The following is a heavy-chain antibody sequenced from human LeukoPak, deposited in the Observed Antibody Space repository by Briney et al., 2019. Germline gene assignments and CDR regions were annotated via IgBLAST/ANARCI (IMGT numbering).Heavy chain of an antibody. V-gene: IGHV3-48*03. Sequence: GGSLRLSCAASGFTFSSYEMNWVRQAPGKGLEWVSYISSSGSTIYYADSVKGRFTISRDNAKNSLYLQMNSLRAEDTAVYYCAGQTRWLQFLDYWGQGTLVTVSS. D-gene: IGHD5-24*01. CDR2: ISSSGSTI. CDR1: GFTFSSYE. J-gene: IGHJ4*02. CDR3: AGQTRWLQFLDY.